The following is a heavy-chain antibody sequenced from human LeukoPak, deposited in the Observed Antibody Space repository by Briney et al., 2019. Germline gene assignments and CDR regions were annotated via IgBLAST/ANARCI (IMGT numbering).Heavy chain of an antibody. V-gene: IGHV1-2*02. CDR1: GYTFTGYY. CDR2: INPNSGGT. J-gene: IGHJ4*02. Sequence: ASVKVSCKASGYTFTGYYMHGVRQAPAQGLDGMGCINPNSGGTNYAQKFQGRVSITSDTYISTAYMGLRRLRSDDTAVYYCARESAIAAAIDYWGEGTLVTVYS. CDR3: ARESAIAAAIDY. D-gene: IGHD6-13*01.